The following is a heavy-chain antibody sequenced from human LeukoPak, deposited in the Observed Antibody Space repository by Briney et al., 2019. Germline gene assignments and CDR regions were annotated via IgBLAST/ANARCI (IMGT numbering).Heavy chain of an antibody. V-gene: IGHV4-59*01. J-gene: IGHJ3*02. D-gene: IGHD2-15*01. CDR3: AGQPRYCSGGSCSDAFDI. Sequence: SETLSLTCTVSGGSISSYYWSWIRQPPGKGLEWIGYIYYSGSTNYNPSLKSRVTISVDTSKNQFSLKLSSVTAADTAVYYCAGQPRYCSGGSCSDAFDIWGQGTMVTVSS. CDR1: GGSISSYY. CDR2: IYYSGST.